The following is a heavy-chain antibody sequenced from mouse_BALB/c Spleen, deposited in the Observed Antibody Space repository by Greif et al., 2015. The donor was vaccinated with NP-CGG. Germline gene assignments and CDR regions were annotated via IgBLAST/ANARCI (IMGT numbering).Heavy chain of an antibody. J-gene: IGHJ1*01. D-gene: IGHD1-1*01. CDR2: ISSGGSYT. Sequence: DVMLVESGGGLVKPGGSLKLSCAASGFTFSSYAMSWVRQTPEKRLEWVATISSGGSYTYYPDSVKGRFTISRDNAKNTLYLQMSSLSSEDTAMYYCAREALIATVVAWYFDVWGAGTTVTVSS. CDR3: AREALIATVVAWYFDV. V-gene: IGHV5-9-1*01. CDR1: GFTFSSYA.